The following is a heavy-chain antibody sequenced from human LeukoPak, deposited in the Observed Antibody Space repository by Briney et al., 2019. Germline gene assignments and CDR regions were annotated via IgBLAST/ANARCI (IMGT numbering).Heavy chain of an antibody. CDR2: ISSSGST. D-gene: IGHD3-10*01. CDR3: ARHHHGSGYYYYYYMDV. V-gene: IGHV4-61*02. J-gene: IGHJ6*03. Sequence: PSETLSLTCTVSGDSISSGDYYWSWIRQPAGKGLEWIGRISSSGSTNYNPSLKSRVTISVDTSKNQFSLKLSSVTAADTAVYYCARHHHGSGYYYYYYMDVWGKGTTVTISS. CDR1: GDSISSGDYY.